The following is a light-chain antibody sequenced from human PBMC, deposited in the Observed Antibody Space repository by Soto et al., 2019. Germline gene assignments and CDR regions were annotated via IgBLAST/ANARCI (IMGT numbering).Light chain of an antibody. CDR3: QQYNRWRT. V-gene: IGKV3-20*01. J-gene: IGKJ1*01. Sequence: EIVLTQSPGTLSLSPGERATLSCRASQSVSNNYLAWYQQKPGQAPRLLIYGASNRATGIPDRFSGSGSGTEFTLTISSLQSEDFAVYYCQQYNRWRTFGQGTKVDI. CDR1: QSVSNNY. CDR2: GAS.